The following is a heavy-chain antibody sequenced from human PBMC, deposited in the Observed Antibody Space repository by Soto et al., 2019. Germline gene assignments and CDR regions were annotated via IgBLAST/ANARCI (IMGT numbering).Heavy chain of an antibody. CDR1: GGTFSSYA. V-gene: IGHV1-69*13. D-gene: IGHD2-15*01. Sequence: GASVKVSCKASGGTFSSYAISWVRQAPGQGLEWMGGIIPIFGTANYAQKFQGRVTITADESTSTAYMELSSLRSEDTAVYYCARDPGVVAATQYYYYGMDVWGQGTTVTVSS. CDR3: ARDPGVVAATQYYYYGMDV. CDR2: IIPIFGTA. J-gene: IGHJ6*02.